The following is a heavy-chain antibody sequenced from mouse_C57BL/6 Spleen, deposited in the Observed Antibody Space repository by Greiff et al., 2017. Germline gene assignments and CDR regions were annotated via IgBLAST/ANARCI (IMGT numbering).Heavy chain of an antibody. CDR1: GFNIKNTY. V-gene: IGHV14-3*01. Sequence: EVHLVQSVAELVRPGASVKLSCTASGFNIKNTYMHWVKQRPEQGLEWIGRIDPENGNTKYAPKFQGKATITADTSANTAYLQRSSPTYEDTSIYYWDGGCSGYDDYWGQGTALTVAS. D-gene: IGHD3-2*02. CDR2: IDPENGNT. J-gene: IGHJ2*01. CDR3: DGGCSGYDDY.